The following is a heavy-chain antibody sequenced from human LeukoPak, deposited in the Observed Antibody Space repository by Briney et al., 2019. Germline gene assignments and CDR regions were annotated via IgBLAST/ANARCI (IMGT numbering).Heavy chain of an antibody. CDR1: GGSISSYY. CDR3: AREGMPSRRKFPGIYYYYYYMDV. D-gene: IGHD2-2*01. V-gene: IGHV4-4*07. Sequence: SETLSLTCTVSGGSISSYYWSWIRQPAGKGLEWIGRIYTSGSTNYNPSLKSRVTMSVDTSKNQFSLKLSSVTAADTAVYYCAREGMPSRRKFPGIYYYYYYMDVRGKGTTVTISS. J-gene: IGHJ6*03. CDR2: IYTSGST.